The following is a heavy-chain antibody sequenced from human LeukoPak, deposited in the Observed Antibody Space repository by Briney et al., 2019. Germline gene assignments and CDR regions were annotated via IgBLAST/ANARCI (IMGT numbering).Heavy chain of an antibody. CDR3: AREGDYGSGSYYLDY. CDR1: GGSISSGGYS. Sequence: PSQTLSLTCAVSGGSISSGGYSWSWIRQPPGKGLEWIGYIYHSGSTYYNPSLKSRVTISVDRSKNQFSLKLSSVTAADMAVYYCAREGDYGSGSYYLDYWGQGTLVTASS. J-gene: IGHJ4*02. D-gene: IGHD3-10*01. V-gene: IGHV4-30-2*01. CDR2: IYHSGST.